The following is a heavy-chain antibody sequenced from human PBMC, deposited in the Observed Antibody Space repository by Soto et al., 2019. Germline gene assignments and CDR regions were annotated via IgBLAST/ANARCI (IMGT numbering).Heavy chain of an antibody. J-gene: IGHJ6*02. CDR1: GYTFTSYG. CDR3: ARLLFYYVSSGYPLDGMDV. V-gene: IGHV1-18*01. D-gene: IGHD3-22*01. Sequence: GASVKVSCKASGYTFTSYGISWVRQAPGQGLEWMGWISAYNGNTNYAQKLQGRVTMTTDTSTSTDYMELSSLRSDDTAVYYCARLLFYYVSSGYPLDGMDVWGQGTTVTVSS. CDR2: ISAYNGNT.